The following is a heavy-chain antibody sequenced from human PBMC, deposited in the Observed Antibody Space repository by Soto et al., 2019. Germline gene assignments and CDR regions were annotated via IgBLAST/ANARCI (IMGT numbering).Heavy chain of an antibody. Sequence: QVQLVQSGAEVKKPGSSVTVSCKASGGTFSSYAISWVRQAPGQGLEWMGGIIPIFGTADYAQKFQGRVTITADDFTSTAYMELSSLRSEDTAVYYCARHLGGNHYYYGMDVWGQGTTVTGSS. CDR1: GGTFSSYA. CDR2: IIPIFGTA. CDR3: ARHLGGNHYYYGMDV. J-gene: IGHJ6*02. D-gene: IGHD3-16*01. V-gene: IGHV1-69*12.